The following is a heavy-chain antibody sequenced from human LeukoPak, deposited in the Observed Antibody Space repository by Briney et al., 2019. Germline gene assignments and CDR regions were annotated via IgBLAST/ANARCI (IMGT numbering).Heavy chain of an antibody. CDR3: AKDPYNWNDVPDNNWFDP. Sequence: GGSLRLSCAASGFTFSSYAMSWVRQAPGKGLEWVSAISGSGGSTYYADSVKGRFTISRDNSKNTLYLQMNSLRAEDTAVYYCAKDPYNWNDVPDNNWFDPWGQGTLVTVSS. CDR1: GFTFSSYA. CDR2: ISGSGGST. D-gene: IGHD1-1*01. V-gene: IGHV3-23*01. J-gene: IGHJ5*02.